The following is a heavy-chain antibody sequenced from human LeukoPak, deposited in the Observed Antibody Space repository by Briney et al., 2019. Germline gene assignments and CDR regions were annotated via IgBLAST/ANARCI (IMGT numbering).Heavy chain of an antibody. V-gene: IGHV4-38-2*02. J-gene: IGHJ4*02. CDR1: GYSISSGYY. CDR2: IYHSGST. CDR3: ARGESFSQIQLWLRGDLYYFDY. D-gene: IGHD5-18*01. Sequence: ASETLSLTCTVSGYSISSGYYWGWIRQPPGKGLEWIGSIYHSGSTYYNPSLKSRVTISVDTSKNQFSLKLSSVTAADTAVYYCARGESFSQIQLWLRGDLYYFDYWGQGTLVTVSS.